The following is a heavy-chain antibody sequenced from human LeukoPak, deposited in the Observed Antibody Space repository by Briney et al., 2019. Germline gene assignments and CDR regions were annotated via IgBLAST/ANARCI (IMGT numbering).Heavy chain of an antibody. V-gene: IGHV4-4*02. D-gene: IGHD3-10*01. CDR2: IYHSGST. Sequence: SETLSLTCAVSGGSISSSNWWSWVRQPPGKGLEWIGEIYHSGSTNYNPSLKSRVTISVDKSRNQFSLKLSSVTAADTAVYYCARDRVVRGLAFDPWGQGTLVTVSS. CDR1: GGSISSSNW. J-gene: IGHJ5*02. CDR3: ARDRVVRGLAFDP.